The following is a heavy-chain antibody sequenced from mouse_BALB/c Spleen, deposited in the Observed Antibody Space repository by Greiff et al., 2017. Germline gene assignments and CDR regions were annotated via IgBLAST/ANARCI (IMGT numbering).Heavy chain of an antibody. CDR3: ARDYYGSSYWFAY. D-gene: IGHD1-1*01. J-gene: IGHJ3*01. Sequence: EVQLMESGGGLVKPGGSLKLSCAASGFTFSDYYMYWVRQTPEKRLEWVATISDGGSYTYYPDSVKGRFTISRDNAKNNLYLQMSSLTSEDTAMYYCARDYYGSSYWFAYWGQGTLVTVSA. CDR2: ISDGGSYT. CDR1: GFTFSDYY. V-gene: IGHV5-4*02.